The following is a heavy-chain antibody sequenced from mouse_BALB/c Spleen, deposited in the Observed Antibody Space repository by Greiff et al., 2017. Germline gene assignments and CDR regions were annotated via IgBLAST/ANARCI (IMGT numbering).Heavy chain of an antibody. Sequence: VKLVESGAGLVKPGASVKMSCKASGYTFTSYWMHWVKQRPGQGLEWIGYINPSTGYTEYNQKFKDKATLTADKSSSTAYMQLSSLTSEDSAVYYCARRLGVGGFAYWGQGTLVTVSA. V-gene: IGHV1-7*01. CDR1: GYTFTSYW. CDR2: INPSTGYT. D-gene: IGHD1-1*02. J-gene: IGHJ3*01. CDR3: ARRLGVGGFAY.